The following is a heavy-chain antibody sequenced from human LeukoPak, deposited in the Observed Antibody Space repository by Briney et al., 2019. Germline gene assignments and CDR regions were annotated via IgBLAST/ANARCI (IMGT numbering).Heavy chain of an antibody. CDR3: ARKQPAAIKSFDY. V-gene: IGHV3-30*02. CDR2: IRYDGSNK. J-gene: IGHJ4*02. Sequence: GGSLRLSCAASGFTFSSYGMHWVRQAPGKGLEWAAFIRYDGSNKYYADSVKGRFTISRDNSKNTLYLQMNSLRAEDTAVYYCARKQPAAIKSFDYWGQGTLVTVSS. CDR1: GFTFSSYG. D-gene: IGHD2-2*02.